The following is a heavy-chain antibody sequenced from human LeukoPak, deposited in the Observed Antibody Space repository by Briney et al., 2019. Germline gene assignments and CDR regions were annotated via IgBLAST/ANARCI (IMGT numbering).Heavy chain of an antibody. CDR2: ISGSGGST. V-gene: IGHV3-23*01. J-gene: IGHJ4*02. D-gene: IGHD1-26*01. Sequence: GGSLRLSCAASGFTFSSYAMSWVRQAPGKGLEWVSAISGSGGSTYYADSVKGRFTISRDNSENTLYLQMNSLRAEDTAVYYCATQGEMGAFYFDYWGQGTLVTVSS. CDR3: ATQGEMGAFYFDY. CDR1: GFTFSSYA.